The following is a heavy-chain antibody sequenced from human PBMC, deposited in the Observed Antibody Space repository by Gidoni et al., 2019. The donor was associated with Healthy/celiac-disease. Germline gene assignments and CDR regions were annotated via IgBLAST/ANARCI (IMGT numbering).Heavy chain of an antibody. CDR3: ARPAPYYYDSSGPQGFDP. J-gene: IGHJ5*02. CDR2: IKQDGSEK. D-gene: IGHD3-22*01. Sequence: EVQLVESGGGLVQPGGSLRLSCAASGFTFSSYWMSWVRQAPGKGLEWVANIKQDGSEKYYVDSVKGRFTISRDNAKNSLYLQMNSLRAEDTAVYYCARPAPYYYDSSGPQGFDPWGQGTLVTVSS. CDR1: GFTFSSYW. V-gene: IGHV3-7*03.